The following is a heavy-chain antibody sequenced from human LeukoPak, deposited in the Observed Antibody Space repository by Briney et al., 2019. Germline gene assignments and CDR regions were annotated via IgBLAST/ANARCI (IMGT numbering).Heavy chain of an antibody. CDR1: GGSISSSNW. D-gene: IGHD3-22*01. Sequence: SETLSLTCAVSGGSISSSNWWSWVRQPPGKGLEWIGEIYHSGSANYNPSLKSRVTISVDKSKNQFSLKLGSVTAADTAVYYCARVRPPYYYDSSGYSDAFDIWGQGTMVTVSS. J-gene: IGHJ3*02. CDR2: IYHSGSA. V-gene: IGHV4-4*02. CDR3: ARVRPPYYYDSSGYSDAFDI.